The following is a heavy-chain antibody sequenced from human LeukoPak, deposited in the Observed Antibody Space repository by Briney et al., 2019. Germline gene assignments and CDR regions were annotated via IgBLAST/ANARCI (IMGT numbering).Heavy chain of an antibody. J-gene: IGHJ4*02. CDR2: IYSGGST. CDR1: GFTVSSNY. V-gene: IGHV3-53*01. D-gene: IGHD3-3*01. Sequence: GGSLRLSCAASGFTVSSNYMSWVRQAPGKGLEWVSVIYSGGSTYYADSVKGRFTISRDNSKNTLYLQMNSLRADDTAVYYCARAHYDFWSGSYYFDYWGQGTLVTVSS. CDR3: ARAHYDFWSGSYYFDY.